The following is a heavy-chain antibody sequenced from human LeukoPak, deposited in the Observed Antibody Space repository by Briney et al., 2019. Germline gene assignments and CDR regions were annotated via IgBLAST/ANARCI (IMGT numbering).Heavy chain of an antibody. D-gene: IGHD5-12*01. Sequence: ASVKVSCKASGYTFTGYYMHWVRQAPGQGLEWMGWINPHTGGTNYAQKFQGRVTMTRDTSISTAYMELSRLTSDDTAVYYCARWGRRYSGYEGLDYWGQGALVTVSS. J-gene: IGHJ4*02. CDR2: INPHTGGT. CDR3: ARWGRRYSGYEGLDY. CDR1: GYTFTGYY. V-gene: IGHV1-2*02.